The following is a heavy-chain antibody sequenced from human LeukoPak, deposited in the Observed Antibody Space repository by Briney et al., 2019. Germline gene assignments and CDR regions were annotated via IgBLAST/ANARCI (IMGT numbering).Heavy chain of an antibody. Sequence: SVRVSCKASGGTFSSYAISWVRQAPGQGLEWMGGIIPIFGTANYAQKFQGRVTITADESTSTAYMEPSSLRSEDTAVYYCARTHYYGSGVYYYYYMDVWGKGTTVTISS. D-gene: IGHD3-10*01. V-gene: IGHV1-69*13. CDR2: IIPIFGTA. CDR3: ARTHYYGSGVYYYYYMDV. J-gene: IGHJ6*03. CDR1: GGTFSSYA.